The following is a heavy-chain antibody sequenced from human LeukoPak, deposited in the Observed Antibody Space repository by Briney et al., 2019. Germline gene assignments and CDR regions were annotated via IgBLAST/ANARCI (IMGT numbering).Heavy chain of an antibody. Sequence: SETLSLTCAVYGGSFSGYYWSWIRQPPGKGLEWIGEINHSGSTNYNPSLKSRVTISVDTSKNQFSLKLSSVTAADTAVYYCARAMDSSSSRYQAFEYWGQGTPVTVSS. V-gene: IGHV4-34*01. J-gene: IGHJ4*02. CDR1: GGSFSGYY. CDR3: ARAMDSSSSRYQAFEY. CDR2: INHSGST. D-gene: IGHD2-2*01.